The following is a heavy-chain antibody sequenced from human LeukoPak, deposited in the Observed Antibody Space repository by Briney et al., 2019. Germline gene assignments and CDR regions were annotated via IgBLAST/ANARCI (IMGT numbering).Heavy chain of an antibody. D-gene: IGHD4-17*01. Sequence: ASVKVSCKASGYTFTNYGISWVRQAPGQGLEWLGWISGYNGNTKFAQKLQGRVTMTTDTSTSTAHMALRSLRSDDTAVYYCARLSYGDYNSGYWGQGTLVTVSS. CDR1: GYTFTNYG. J-gene: IGHJ4*02. CDR3: ARLSYGDYNSGY. CDR2: ISGYNGNT. V-gene: IGHV1-18*01.